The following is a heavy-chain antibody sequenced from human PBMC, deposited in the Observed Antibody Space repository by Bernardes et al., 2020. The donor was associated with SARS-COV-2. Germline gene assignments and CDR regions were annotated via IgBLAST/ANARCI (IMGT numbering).Heavy chain of an antibody. CDR3: ATGPTTMTYWYFDL. J-gene: IGHJ2*01. V-gene: IGHV1-24*01. Sequence: ASVKVSCRVSGYTLTELSIHWVRQAPGKGLEWMGGFDPEDGEPVYPQRFQGRVTMTEDTSADTVYIELSSLRSEDTAVYYCATGPTTMTYWYFDLWGRGTLVTVSS. D-gene: IGHD4-17*01. CDR1: GYTLTELS. CDR2: FDPEDGEP.